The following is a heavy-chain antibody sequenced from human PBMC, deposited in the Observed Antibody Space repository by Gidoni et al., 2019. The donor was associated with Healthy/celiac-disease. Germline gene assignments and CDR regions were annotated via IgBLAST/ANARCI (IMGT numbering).Heavy chain of an antibody. CDR1: GFPFSRYA. CDR3: ARDRYYDSSGRFSYPDY. V-gene: IGHV3-30*04. J-gene: IGHJ4*02. Sequence: VQLVESGGGVAQPGRSLSLPCAASGFPFSRYAVHWVRQAPGKGLEWVAVISYDGSNKYYADSVKGRFTISRDNSKNTLYLQMNSLRAEDTAVYYCARDRYYDSSGRFSYPDYWGQGTLVTVSS. D-gene: IGHD3-22*01. CDR2: ISYDGSNK.